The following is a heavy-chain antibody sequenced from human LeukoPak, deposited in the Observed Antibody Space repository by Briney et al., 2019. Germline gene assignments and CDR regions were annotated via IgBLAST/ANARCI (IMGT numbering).Heavy chain of an antibody. CDR3: ARGMILGGLRRTRAFDI. Sequence: SQTLSLTCAISGDSASSNSAAWNWIRQSPSRGLEWLGRTYYRSKWYNDYAVSVKSRITINPDTSKNQFSLQLNSVTPEDTAVCYCARGMILGGLRRTRAFDIWGQGTMVTVSS. J-gene: IGHJ3*02. CDR2: TYYRSKWYN. V-gene: IGHV6-1*01. D-gene: IGHD3-16*01. CDR1: GDSASSNSAA.